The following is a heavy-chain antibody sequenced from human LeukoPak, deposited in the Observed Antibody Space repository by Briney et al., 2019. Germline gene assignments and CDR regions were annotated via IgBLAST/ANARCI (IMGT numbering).Heavy chain of an antibody. CDR2: IFWSGTT. V-gene: IGHV4-59*01. J-gene: IGHJ4*02. Sequence: SETLSLTCTVSGGSISNYYWTWLRQPPGKGLEWIGHIFWSGTTIHNPSLTSRLTISIDTSRIQFSLKLNSVTAADTPIYYCARAFQYNYGRGPFDYWGQGSLVIVSP. CDR1: GGSISNYY. D-gene: IGHD5-24*01. CDR3: ARAFQYNYGRGPFDY.